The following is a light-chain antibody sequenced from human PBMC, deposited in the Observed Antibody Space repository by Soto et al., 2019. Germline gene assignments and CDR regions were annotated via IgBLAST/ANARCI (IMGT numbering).Light chain of an antibody. CDR1: QTISSW. CDR3: QQYNSYSPRYT. J-gene: IGKJ2*01. Sequence: DIQMTQSPSTLSAYVGDRVTITCRASQTISSWLAWYQQKPGKAPKLLIYDASSLESGVPSRFRGSGSGSEFSLTISSLQPDDFATYYCQQYNSYSPRYTFGQGTKLEIK. V-gene: IGKV1-5*01. CDR2: DAS.